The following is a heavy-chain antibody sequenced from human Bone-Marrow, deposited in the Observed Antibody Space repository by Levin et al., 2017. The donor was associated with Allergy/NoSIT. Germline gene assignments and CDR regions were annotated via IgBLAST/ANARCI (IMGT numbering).Heavy chain of an antibody. Sequence: GGSLRLSCAASGFTFSSYAMSWVRQAPGKGLEWVSAISGSGGSTYYADSVKGRFTISRDNSKNTLYLQMNSLRAEDTAVYYCAKAPRITMVRGGNIFDYWGQGTLVTVSS. CDR1: GFTFSSYA. J-gene: IGHJ4*02. CDR2: ISGSGGST. V-gene: IGHV3-23*01. D-gene: IGHD3-10*01. CDR3: AKAPRITMVRGGNIFDY.